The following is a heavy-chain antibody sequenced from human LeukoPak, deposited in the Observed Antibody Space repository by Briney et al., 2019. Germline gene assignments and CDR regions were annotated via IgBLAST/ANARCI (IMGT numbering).Heavy chain of an antibody. Sequence: GGSLRLSCAASGFTFSSYSMNWVRQAPGKGLEWVSSISSSSSYIYYADSVKGRFTISGDNAKNSLYLQMNSLRAEDTAVYYCARDWGYYYYYGMDVWGQGTTVTVSS. CDR1: GFTFSSYS. D-gene: IGHD3-16*01. CDR2: ISSSSSYI. J-gene: IGHJ6*02. CDR3: ARDWGYYYYYGMDV. V-gene: IGHV3-21*01.